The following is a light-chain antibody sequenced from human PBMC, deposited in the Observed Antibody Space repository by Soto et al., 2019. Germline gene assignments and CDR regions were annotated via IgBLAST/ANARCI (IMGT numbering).Light chain of an antibody. CDR2: DVS. CDR3: SSYTSSSTLFV. CDR1: SSDVGGYNY. Sequence: QSALTQPASVSGSPGQSITISCTGTSSDVGGYNYVSWYQQHPGKAPKLMIYDVSNRPSGVSNRFSGSKSGNTASLTISGLQAEDVADYYSSSYTSSSTLFVFGTGTQLTVL. V-gene: IGLV2-14*01. J-gene: IGLJ1*01.